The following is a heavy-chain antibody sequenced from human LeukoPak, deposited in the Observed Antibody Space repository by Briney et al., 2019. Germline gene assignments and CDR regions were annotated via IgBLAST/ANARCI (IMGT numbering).Heavy chain of an antibody. CDR2: IHYSGNT. Sequence: SETLSLTCSVFGGSISGFYWTWIRQPPGKGLEWIGNIHYSGNTNYNPSLKSRVTISIDRSRNQFSLNLSSVTAADTAVYYCARDLGGYPFFMDVWGRGTTVIVSS. J-gene: IGHJ6*03. CDR1: GGSISGFY. V-gene: IGHV4-59*12. CDR3: ARDLGGYPFFMDV. D-gene: IGHD2-15*01.